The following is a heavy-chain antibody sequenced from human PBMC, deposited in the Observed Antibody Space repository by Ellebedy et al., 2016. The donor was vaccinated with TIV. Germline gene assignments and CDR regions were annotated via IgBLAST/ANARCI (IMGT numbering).Heavy chain of an antibody. CDR2: IYYSGST. D-gene: IGHD3-22*01. V-gene: IGHV4-59*01. CDR1: GGSISSYY. Sequence: SETLSLTCTVSGGSISSYYWSWIRQPPGKGLEWIGSIYYSGSTNYNPSLKSRVTISVDTSKNQFSLRLSSVTAADTAVYYCARIPTYYYDSSGSGGSYCDYWGQGTLVTVSS. J-gene: IGHJ4*02. CDR3: ARIPTYYYDSSGSGGSYCDY.